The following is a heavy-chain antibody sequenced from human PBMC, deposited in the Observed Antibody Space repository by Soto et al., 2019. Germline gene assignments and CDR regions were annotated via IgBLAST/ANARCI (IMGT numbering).Heavy chain of an antibody. CDR1: GFTFSSCA. Sequence: EVQLLESGGGLVQPGGSLRLSCSDSGFTFSSCAMAWVRQAPGKGLQWVSGISGSGGRTYYADSVRGRFTISRDNSKNTLYLQMDSLRAEDTAIYYCAKDLYSSSSPYYFDLWGQGTLVTVSS. V-gene: IGHV3-23*01. J-gene: IGHJ4*02. D-gene: IGHD6-6*01. CDR3: AKDLYSSSSPYYFDL. CDR2: ISGSGGRT.